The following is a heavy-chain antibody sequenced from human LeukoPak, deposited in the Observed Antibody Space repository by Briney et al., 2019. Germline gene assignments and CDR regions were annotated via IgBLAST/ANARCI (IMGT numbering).Heavy chain of an antibody. J-gene: IGHJ6*02. D-gene: IGHD5-24*01. Sequence: SETLSLTCTVSGVSISSYYRSWIRQPPGQGLEWIGYIYYTGSTNNNPSLKSRVTKSVDTSKNQFSLKLSSVTAADTAVYYCARHLGRGGYNSHYYYGMDVWGQGTSVTVSS. CDR1: GVSISSYY. CDR3: ARHLGRGGYNSHYYYGMDV. CDR2: IYYTGST. V-gene: IGHV4-59*08.